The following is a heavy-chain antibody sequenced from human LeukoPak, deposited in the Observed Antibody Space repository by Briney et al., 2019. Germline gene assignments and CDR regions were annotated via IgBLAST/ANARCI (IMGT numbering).Heavy chain of an antibody. J-gene: IGHJ6*03. V-gene: IGHV1-69*06. CDR2: IIPIFGTA. CDR1: GGTFSSYA. D-gene: IGHD6-6*01. CDR3: ARVPSIAARSEYYYYMDV. Sequence: ASVKVSCKASGGTFSSYAISWVRQAPGQGLEWMGGIIPIFGTANYAQKFQGRVTITADKSTSTAYMELSSLRSEDTAVYYCARVPSIAARSEYYYYMDVWGKGTTVTVSS.